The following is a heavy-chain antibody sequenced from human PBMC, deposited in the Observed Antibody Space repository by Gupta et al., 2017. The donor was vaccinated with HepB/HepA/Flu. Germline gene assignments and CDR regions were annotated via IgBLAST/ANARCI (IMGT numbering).Heavy chain of an antibody. CDR1: GGTFSSYA. CDR2: IIPILGIA. V-gene: IGHV1-69*04. Sequence: QVQLVQSGAEVKKPGSSVTVSCKASGGTFSSYAISWVRQAPGQGLEWMGRIIPILGIANYAQKFQGRVTITADKSTSTAYMELSSLRSEDTAVYYCARDPDYYGSGSYQPKTSVSDYWGQGTLVTVSS. CDR3: ARDPDYYGSGSYQPKTSVSDY. J-gene: IGHJ4*02. D-gene: IGHD3-10*01.